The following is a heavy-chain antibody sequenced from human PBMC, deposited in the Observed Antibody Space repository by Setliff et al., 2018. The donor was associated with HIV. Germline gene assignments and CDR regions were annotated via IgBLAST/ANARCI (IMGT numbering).Heavy chain of an antibody. CDR3: ASLAGGAWLHPGH. CDR1: GGSISSGNYY. V-gene: IGHV4-31*03. CDR2: IDSSGNT. Sequence: SETLSLTCTVSGGSISSGNYYWSWIRQHPVKGLEWIGYIDSSGNTYYKSSLRSRVTLSVDTSKNQFSLKLSSVTAADTAVYYCASLAGGAWLHPGHWGQGTLVTVSS. J-gene: IGHJ4*02. D-gene: IGHD5-12*01.